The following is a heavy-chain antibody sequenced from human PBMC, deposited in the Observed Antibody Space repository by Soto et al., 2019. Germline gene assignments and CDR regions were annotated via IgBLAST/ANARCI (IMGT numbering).Heavy chain of an antibody. J-gene: IGHJ4*02. CDR3: AKDPVGATGYFDY. CDR1: GFTFSSYG. V-gene: IGHV3-30*18. D-gene: IGHD1-26*01. Sequence: GGSLRLSCAASGFTFSSYGMHWVRQAPGKGLEWVAVISYDGSNKYYADSVKGRFTISRDNSKNTLYLQMNSLRAEDTAVYYCAKDPVGATGYFDYWGQGTLVTVSS. CDR2: ISYDGSNK.